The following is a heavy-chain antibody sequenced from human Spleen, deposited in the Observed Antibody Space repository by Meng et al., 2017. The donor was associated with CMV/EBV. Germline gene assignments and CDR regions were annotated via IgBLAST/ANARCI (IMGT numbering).Heavy chain of an antibody. CDR1: GYTFTGYY. Sequence: ASVKVSCKASGYTFTGYYMHWVRQAPGQGLEWMGWINPNSGGTNYAQKFQGRVTITRDTSISTAYMELSRLRSDDTAVYYCARVRGLGVVIPYFDYWGQGTLVTVSS. J-gene: IGHJ4*02. D-gene: IGHD3-3*01. V-gene: IGHV1-2*02. CDR2: INPNSGGT. CDR3: ARVRGLGVVIPYFDY.